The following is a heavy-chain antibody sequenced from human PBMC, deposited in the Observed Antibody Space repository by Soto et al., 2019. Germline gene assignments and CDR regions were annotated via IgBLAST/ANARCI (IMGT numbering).Heavy chain of an antibody. CDR3: AREDTGDFAFDI. CDR2: IIPIFGTA. CDR1: GGTFSSYA. D-gene: IGHD7-27*01. Sequence: ASVKVSCKASGGTFSSYAISWVRQAPGQGLEWMGGIIPIFGTANYAQKFQGRVTITADESTSTAYMELSSLRSEDTAVYYCAREDTGDFAFDIWGQGTMVTVSS. V-gene: IGHV1-69*13. J-gene: IGHJ3*02.